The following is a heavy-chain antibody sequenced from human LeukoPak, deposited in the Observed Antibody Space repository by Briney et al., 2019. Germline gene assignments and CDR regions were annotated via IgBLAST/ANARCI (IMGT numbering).Heavy chain of an antibody. CDR3: VRLGEDPPFDY. CDR1: GFTFSSYE. J-gene: IGHJ4*02. Sequence: GGSLRLSCAASGFTFSSYEMNWVRQAPGKGLEWVSYISSSGSTIYYADSVKGRFTISRDNAKNSLYLQMNSLRAEDAAVYYCVRLGEDPPFDYWGQGTLVTVSS. CDR2: ISSSGSTI. V-gene: IGHV3-48*03. D-gene: IGHD3-10*01.